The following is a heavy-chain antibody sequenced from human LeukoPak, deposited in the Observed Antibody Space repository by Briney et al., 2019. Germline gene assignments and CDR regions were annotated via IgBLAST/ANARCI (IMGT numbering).Heavy chain of an antibody. Sequence: SETLSLTCAVYGGSFSGYYWSWIRQPPGKGLEWIGEINHSGSTNYNPSLKSRVTISVDTSKNQFSLKLSSVTAADTAVYYCARHRRGYSCLYYFDYWGQGTLVTVSS. V-gene: IGHV4-34*01. J-gene: IGHJ4*02. D-gene: IGHD5-18*01. CDR2: INHSGST. CDR3: ARHRRGYSCLYYFDY. CDR1: GGSFSGYY.